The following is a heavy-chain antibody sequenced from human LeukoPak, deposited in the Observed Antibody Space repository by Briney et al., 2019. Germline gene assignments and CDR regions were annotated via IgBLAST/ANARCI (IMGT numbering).Heavy chain of an antibody. V-gene: IGHV3-23*01. Sequence: GGSLRLSCAASGFTFSTYTISWVRHAPGKGLEGVSSISGSGSGTYYADSVQGRFTISRDNSKNTLYLQMNSLRAEDTAVYYCAKSPYSSGWPPFDYWGQGTLVTVSS. D-gene: IGHD6-19*01. CDR3: AKSPYSSGWPPFDY. CDR1: GFTFSTYT. J-gene: IGHJ4*02. CDR2: ISGSGSGT.